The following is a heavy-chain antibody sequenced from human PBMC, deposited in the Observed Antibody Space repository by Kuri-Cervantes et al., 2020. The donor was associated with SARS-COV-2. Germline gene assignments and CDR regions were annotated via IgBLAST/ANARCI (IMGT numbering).Heavy chain of an antibody. Sequence: GGSLRLSCAASGFTFSNYAMSWVRQAPGKGLECVSTISGSADITSYADSVKGRFTISRDNSKNTLYLQMNSLRAEDTAVYYCARDFNYYDSSANDYWGQGTLVTVSS. J-gene: IGHJ4*02. CDR2: ISGSADIT. CDR3: ARDFNYYDSSANDY. D-gene: IGHD3-22*01. V-gene: IGHV3-23*01. CDR1: GFTFSNYA.